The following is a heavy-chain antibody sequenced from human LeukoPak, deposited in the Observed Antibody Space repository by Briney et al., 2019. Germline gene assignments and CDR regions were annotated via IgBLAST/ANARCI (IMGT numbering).Heavy chain of an antibody. CDR2: IIPIFDTA. CDR3: AMDLENYYDSSGPVFDY. D-gene: IGHD3-22*01. CDR1: GGTFSSYA. V-gene: IGHV1-69*05. Sequence: EASVKVSCKASGGTFSSYAISWVRQAPGQGLEWMGRIIPIFDTANYAQKFQGRVTITTDESTSTAYMELSSLRSEDTAVYYCAMDLENYYDSSGPVFDYWGQGTLVTVSS. J-gene: IGHJ4*02.